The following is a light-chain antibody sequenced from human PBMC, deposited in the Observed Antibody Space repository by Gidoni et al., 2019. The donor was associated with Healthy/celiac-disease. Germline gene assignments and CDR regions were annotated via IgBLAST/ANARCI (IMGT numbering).Light chain of an antibody. CDR3: QQRSNWLPIT. J-gene: IGKJ5*01. V-gene: IGKV3-11*01. CDR2: DAS. CDR1: QSVSSY. Sequence: EIVLTQSPATLSLSPGERAPLSCRASQSVSSYLAWYQQKPGQAPRLLIYDASNRATGIPARFSGSGSGTDFTLTISSLEPEDFAVYDCQQRSNWLPITFGQGTRLEIK.